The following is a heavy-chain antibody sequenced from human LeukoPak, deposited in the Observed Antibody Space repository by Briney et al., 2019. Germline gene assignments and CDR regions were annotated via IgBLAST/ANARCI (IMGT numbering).Heavy chain of an antibody. D-gene: IGHD1-26*01. CDR3: AAADSGSYSTLDY. Sequence: ASVKVSCKASGNTFTGYYMHWVRQAPGQGLEWMGWINPNSGGTNYAQKFQGRVTMTRDTSISTAYMERSRLRSDDTAVYYCAAADSGSYSTLDYWGQGTLVTVSS. V-gene: IGHV1-2*02. CDR2: INPNSGGT. J-gene: IGHJ4*02. CDR1: GNTFTGYY.